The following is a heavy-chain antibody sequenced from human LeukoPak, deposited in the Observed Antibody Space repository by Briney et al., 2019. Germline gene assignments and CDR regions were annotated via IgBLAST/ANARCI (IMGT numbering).Heavy chain of an antibody. CDR1: GGSMSSSSYY. D-gene: IGHD3-16*01. J-gene: IGHJ4*02. CDR3: ASDPFGGVN. Sequence: SETLSLTCTVSGGSMSSSSYYWGWIRQPPGKGLEWIGSIYYSGSTYYNPSLKSRVTISVDTSKNQFSLKLSSVTAADTAVYYCASDPFGGVNWGQGTLVTVSS. V-gene: IGHV4-39*01. CDR2: IYYSGST.